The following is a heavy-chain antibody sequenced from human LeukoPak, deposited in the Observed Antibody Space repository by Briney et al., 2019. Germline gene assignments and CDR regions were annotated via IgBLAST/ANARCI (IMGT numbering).Heavy chain of an antibody. CDR2: IKQDGSEK. Sequence: GGSLRLSCAASGFTFSTHWMNWVRQAPGKELEWVANIKQDGSEKYYVDSVKGRFTLSRDSAKNSLYLQMNSLRAEDTAVYYCARAEWSNWYFDLWGRGTLVTVSS. CDR1: GFTFSTHW. CDR3: ARAEWSNWYFDL. J-gene: IGHJ2*01. D-gene: IGHD3-3*01. V-gene: IGHV3-7*03.